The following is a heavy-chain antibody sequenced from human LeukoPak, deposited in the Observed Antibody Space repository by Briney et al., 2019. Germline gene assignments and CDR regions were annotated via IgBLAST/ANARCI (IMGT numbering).Heavy chain of an antibody. V-gene: IGHV3-21*04. D-gene: IGHD1-26*01. CDR2: ISSSSSYI. CDR3: AKALGGATTKNPIEY. Sequence: GGSLRLSCAASGFTFSSYSMNWVRQAPGKGLEWVSSISSSSSYIYYADSVKGRFTISRDNSKNTLYLQMNSLRAEDTAVYYCAKALGGATTKNPIEYWGQGTLVTVSS. J-gene: IGHJ4*02. CDR1: GFTFSSYS.